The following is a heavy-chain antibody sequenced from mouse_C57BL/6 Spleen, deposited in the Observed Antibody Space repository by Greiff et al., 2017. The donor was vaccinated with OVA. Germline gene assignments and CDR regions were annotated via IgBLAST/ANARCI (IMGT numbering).Heavy chain of an antibody. CDR3: ARRSGSYCYFDV. CDR2: IYPRDGST. V-gene: IGHV1-78*01. J-gene: IGHJ1*03. CDR1: GYTFTDHT. Sequence: QVHVKQSDAELVKPGASVKISCKVSGYTFTDHTIHWMKQRPEQGLEWIGYIYPRDGSTTYNEKFKGKAPLTADKFSSTAYLQLNSLASEDSAVYFCARRSGSYCYFDVWGTGTTVTVSS.